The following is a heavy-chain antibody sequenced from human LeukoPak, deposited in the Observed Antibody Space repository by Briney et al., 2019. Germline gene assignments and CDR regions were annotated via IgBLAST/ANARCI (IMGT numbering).Heavy chain of an antibody. Sequence: KTSQTLSLTCTVSGVSISSGDYYWSWIRQRTGKGLEWIGYIYNTGSAYYNPSLKSRATTSVDTSKNQFSLKLSSVTAADTAVYYCARDRRNRADLWGQGALVTVSS. CDR3: ARDRRNRADL. J-gene: IGHJ5*02. V-gene: IGHV4-31*03. CDR2: IYNTGSA. CDR1: GVSISSGDYY.